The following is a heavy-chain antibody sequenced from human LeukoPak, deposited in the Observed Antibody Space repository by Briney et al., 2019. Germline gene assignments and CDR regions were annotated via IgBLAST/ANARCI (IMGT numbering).Heavy chain of an antibody. CDR3: ARALYDGSGYYSHFDY. Sequence: GGSLRLSCAASGFTLSSYWMSWVRQAPGKGLEWVANIKQDGSEKYYVDSVKGRFTISRDNGKNSLYLQMNSLRAEDTAVYYCARALYDGSGYYSHFDYWGQGTLVTVSS. CDR1: GFTLSSYW. D-gene: IGHD3-22*01. J-gene: IGHJ4*02. CDR2: IKQDGSEK. V-gene: IGHV3-7*01.